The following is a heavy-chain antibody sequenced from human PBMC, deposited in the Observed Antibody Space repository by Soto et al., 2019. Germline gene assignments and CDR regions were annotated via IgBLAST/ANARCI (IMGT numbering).Heavy chain of an antibody. CDR2: IFYSGST. CDR3: ASEGYASNYFGMDV. D-gene: IGHD5-12*01. J-gene: IGHJ6*02. CDR1: GGSISSGDYY. V-gene: IGHV4-30-4*01. Sequence: SETLSLTCTVSGGSISSGDYYWSWIRQPPGKGLEWIGYIFYSGSTYCNPSLKSRVTISVDTSKNQFSLRLSSVTAADTAVYYCASEGYASNYFGMDVWGQGTTVTVS.